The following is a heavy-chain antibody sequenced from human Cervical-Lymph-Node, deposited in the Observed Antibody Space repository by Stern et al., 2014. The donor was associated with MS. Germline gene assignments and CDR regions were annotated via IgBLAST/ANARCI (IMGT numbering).Heavy chain of an antibody. CDR1: GYTFTTYY. Sequence: QVQLVESGAEVRKPGASVKVSCEASGYTFTTYYMHWVRQAPGQGLEWMGTINSSGLSTIYAQKFQGRLTVTRDTSTSTVYMELSSLTSEDTAMYYCARGQWLGELDYWGQGTLVTVSS. D-gene: IGHD3-10*01. CDR2: INSSGLST. V-gene: IGHV1-46*01. J-gene: IGHJ4*02. CDR3: ARGQWLGELDY.